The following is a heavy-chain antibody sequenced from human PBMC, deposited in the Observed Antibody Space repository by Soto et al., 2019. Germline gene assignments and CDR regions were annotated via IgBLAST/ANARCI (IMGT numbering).Heavy chain of an antibody. D-gene: IGHD1-26*01. CDR1: GFTFSSYG. CDR2: ISYDGSNK. V-gene: IGHV3-30*18. Sequence: PGGSLRLSCAASGFTFSSYGMHWVRQAPGKGLEWVAVISYDGSNKYYADSVKGRFTISRDNSKNTLYLQMNSLRAEDTAVYYCEKEYYSGGMDVWGQGTTVTVSS. J-gene: IGHJ6*02. CDR3: EKEYYSGGMDV.